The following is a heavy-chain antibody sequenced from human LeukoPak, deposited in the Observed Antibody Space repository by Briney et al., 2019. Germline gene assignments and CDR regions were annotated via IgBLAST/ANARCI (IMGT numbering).Heavy chain of an antibody. D-gene: IGHD3-10*01. CDR2: TNAGNGNT. Sequence: ASVKVSCKASGYTFTSYTIHWVRQAPGQSLEWMGWTNAGNGNTKYSQKFQGRVTITRDTSASTAYMELSSLRSEDTAVYYCARGTVLWFGEFDYWGQGTLVTVSS. CDR1: GYTFTSYT. J-gene: IGHJ4*02. CDR3: ARGTVLWFGEFDY. V-gene: IGHV1-3*01.